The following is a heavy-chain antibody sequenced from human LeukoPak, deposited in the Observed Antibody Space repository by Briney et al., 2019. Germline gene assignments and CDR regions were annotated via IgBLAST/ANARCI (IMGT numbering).Heavy chain of an antibody. CDR1: GFTFSSYA. V-gene: IGHV3-23*01. D-gene: IGHD4-17*01. J-gene: IGHJ4*02. CDR2: ISGSGGST. Sequence: GGSLRLSCAASGFTFSSYAMSWVRQAPGKGLEWVSAISGSGGSTYYADSVKGRFTISRDNSKNTLYLQMSSLRAEDTAVYYCARELDYGDYYFDYWGQGTLVTVSS. CDR3: ARELDYGDYYFDY.